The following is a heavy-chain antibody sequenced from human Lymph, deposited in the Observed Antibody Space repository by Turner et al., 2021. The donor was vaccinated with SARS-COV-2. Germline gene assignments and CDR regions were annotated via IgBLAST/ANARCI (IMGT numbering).Heavy chain of an antibody. CDR2: ISCNSGII. Sequence: EVQLVESGGGLVQPGRSLRLSCAASGFTFDEYVMHWVQQAPVKGLEWFSGISCNSGIIGYADSGKGRFTISRDNAKNALYLQMNSLRAEDTALYYCAKGRRFGMDVWGQGTTVTVSS. CDR3: AKGRRFGMDV. J-gene: IGHJ6*02. V-gene: IGHV3-9*01. CDR1: GFTFDEYV.